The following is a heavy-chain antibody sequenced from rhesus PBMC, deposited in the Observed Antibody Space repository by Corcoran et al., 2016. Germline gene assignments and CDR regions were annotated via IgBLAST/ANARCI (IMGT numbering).Heavy chain of an antibody. CDR1: GFTFDDYA. D-gene: IGHD1-20*01. V-gene: IGHV3-201*01. Sequence: EVQLVESGGGVVQPGGSLRLSCAASGFTFDDYAMHWVRQAPGKGLGWVSAISGDGGSTGYADSVKGRFTISRDNDKNSLYLQMDRLRAEDTALYYCAKGTGGLDSWGQGVVVTVSS. CDR2: ISGDGGST. J-gene: IGHJ6*01. CDR3: AKGTGGLDS.